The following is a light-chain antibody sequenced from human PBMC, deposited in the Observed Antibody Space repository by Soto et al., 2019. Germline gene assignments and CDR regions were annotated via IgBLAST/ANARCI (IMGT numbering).Light chain of an antibody. V-gene: IGKV3-11*01. J-gene: IGKJ5*01. CDR1: QSVSSY. CDR2: DAS. CDR3: QQRSNWPPIT. Sequence: IVLTQSPVTLSLSTGERATLSCRASQSVSSYLAWYQQKPGQAPRLLIYDASNRATGIPARFSGGGSGTDFTLTIDNLEPEDFAIYYCQQRSNWPPITFGQGTRLEIK.